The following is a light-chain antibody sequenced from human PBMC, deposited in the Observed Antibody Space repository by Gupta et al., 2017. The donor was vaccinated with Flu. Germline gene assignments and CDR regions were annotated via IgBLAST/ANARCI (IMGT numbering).Light chain of an antibody. Sequence: TDTLSVSPGERDTRTCRDSLIIYGRLAWYQQKPGQAPRLLMSGAGNRASDMPGRFSGSGSATEFTLTMNSLQAEDSAVYYWQQDDTWPYTFGQGTRVEIK. CDR2: GAG. V-gene: IGKV3-15*01. J-gene: IGKJ2*01. CDR1: LIIYGR. CDR3: QQDDTWPYT.